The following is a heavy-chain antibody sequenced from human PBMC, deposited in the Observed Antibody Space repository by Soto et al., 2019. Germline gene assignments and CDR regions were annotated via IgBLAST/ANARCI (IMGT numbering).Heavy chain of an antibody. CDR2: IYYSENT. J-gene: IGHJ4*02. Sequence: SETLSLTCTVSGGSISSSSNHWGRIRQPPGKGLEWIGNIYYSENTYYNPSLKSRVTISVDTSKDQFSLRLTSVTAADTAVYYCATHPPYGPLDHWGQGTLVTVSS. CDR1: GGSISSSSNH. D-gene: IGHD4-17*01. CDR3: ATHPPYGPLDH. V-gene: IGHV4-39*01.